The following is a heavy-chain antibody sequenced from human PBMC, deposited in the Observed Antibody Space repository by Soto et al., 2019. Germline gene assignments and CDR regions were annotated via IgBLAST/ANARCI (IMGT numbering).Heavy chain of an antibody. CDR2: ISYDGSNK. D-gene: IGHD3-9*01. CDR1: GFTFSSYA. CDR3: ARENTGYHDY. Sequence: GGSLRLSCAASGFTFSSYAMHWVRQAPGKGLEWVAVISYDGSNKYYADSVKGRFTISRDNSKNTLYLQMNSLRAEDTAVYYCARENTGYHDYWGQGTLVTVSS. J-gene: IGHJ4*02. V-gene: IGHV3-30-3*01.